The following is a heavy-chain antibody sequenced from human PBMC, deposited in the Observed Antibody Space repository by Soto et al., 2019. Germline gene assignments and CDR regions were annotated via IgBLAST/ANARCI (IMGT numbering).Heavy chain of an antibody. CDR2: ISSSSSYI. V-gene: IGHV3-21*01. J-gene: IGHJ4*02. CDR1: GVTFSSYS. CDR3: ARGQALGAGGDY. D-gene: IGHD3-10*01. Sequence: WGCMRLSCAACGVTFSSYSMNWARKAPGKGLEWVSSISSSSSYIYYADSVKGRFTISRDNAKNSLYLQMNSLRAEDTAVYYCARGQALGAGGDYWGQGTLVTVSS.